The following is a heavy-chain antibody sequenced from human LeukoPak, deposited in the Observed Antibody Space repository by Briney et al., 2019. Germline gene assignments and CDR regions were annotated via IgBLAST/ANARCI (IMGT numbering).Heavy chain of an antibody. V-gene: IGHV3-74*01. CDR3: AVLTGYYGV. Sequence: GGSLRLSCAASGFIFSSSWMHWVRHVPGRGLVWVSGINTDGSSTGYADSVKGRFTISRDNARDTVYLQMNSLGAEDTAVYYCAVLTGYYGVWGQGTLVTVSS. J-gene: IGHJ4*02. D-gene: IGHD3-9*01. CDR1: GFIFSSSW. CDR2: INTDGSST.